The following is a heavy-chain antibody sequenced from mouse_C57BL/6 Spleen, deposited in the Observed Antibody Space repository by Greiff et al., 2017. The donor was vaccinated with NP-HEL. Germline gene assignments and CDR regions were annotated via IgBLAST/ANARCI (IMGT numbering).Heavy chain of an antibody. Sequence: EVKLQESGPGMVKPSQSLSLTCTVTGYSITSGYDWHWIRHFPGNKLEWMGYISYSGSTNYNPSLKSRISITHDTSKNHFFLKLNSVTTEDTATYYCARDGYGSSWFAYWGQGTLVTISA. CDR3: ARDGYGSSWFAY. D-gene: IGHD1-1*01. CDR1: GYSITSGYD. J-gene: IGHJ3*01. V-gene: IGHV3-1*01. CDR2: ISYSGST.